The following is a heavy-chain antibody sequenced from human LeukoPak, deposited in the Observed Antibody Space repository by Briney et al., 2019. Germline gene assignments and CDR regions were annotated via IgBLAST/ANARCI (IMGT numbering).Heavy chain of an antibody. J-gene: IGHJ1*01. CDR3: ARGYWSGGSCYPAEYFQH. CDR1: GGSFSGYY. D-gene: IGHD2-15*01. Sequence: SETLSLTSAVYGGSFSGYYWSWIRQPPGKGLEWIGEINHSGSTNYNPSLKSRVTISVDTSKNQFSLKLSSVTAADTAVYYCARGYWSGGSCYPAEYFQHWGQGTLVTVSS. V-gene: IGHV4-34*01. CDR2: INHSGST.